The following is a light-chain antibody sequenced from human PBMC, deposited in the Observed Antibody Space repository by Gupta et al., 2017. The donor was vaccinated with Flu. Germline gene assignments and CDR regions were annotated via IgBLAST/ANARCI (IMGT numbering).Light chain of an antibody. J-gene: IGLJ2*01. CDR3: SSFAGDLHLL. CDR1: SSDIGRFNY. CDR2: EVN. V-gene: IGLV2-8*01. Sequence: QSALTQPPSASGSLGQSVTISCTGSSSDIGRFNYVSWYQQHPGKAPKLLTYEVNQRPSGVPDRFSGSKSGNTASLTVSGLQSEDEAFYYCSSFAGDLHLLFGGGTTLTVL.